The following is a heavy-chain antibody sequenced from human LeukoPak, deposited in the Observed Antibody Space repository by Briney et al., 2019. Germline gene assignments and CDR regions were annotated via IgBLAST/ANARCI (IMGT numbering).Heavy chain of an antibody. CDR2: INPNSGGT. CDR1: GYTFTGYY. J-gene: IGHJ6*03. Sequence: ASVKVSCKASGYTFTGYYMHWVRQAPGQGLEWMRWINPNSGGTNYAQKFQGRVTMTRDTSISTAYMELSRLRSDDTAVYYCARGYCSSTSCYTEYYYYYMDVWGKGTAVTVSS. V-gene: IGHV1-2*02. CDR3: ARGYCSSTSCYTEYYYYYMDV. D-gene: IGHD2-2*02.